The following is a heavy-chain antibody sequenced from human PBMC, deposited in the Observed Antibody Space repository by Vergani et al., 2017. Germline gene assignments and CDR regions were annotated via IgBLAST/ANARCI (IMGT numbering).Heavy chain of an antibody. Sequence: EVQLVQSGAEVKKPGESLKISCKGAGYSFTSYWIGWVRQMPGKGLEWMGIIYPGDSDTRYSPSFQGQVTISADKSISTAYLQWSSLKASDTAMYYCARGGVGYCSGGSCYYFDYWGQGTLVTVSS. J-gene: IGHJ4*02. CDR1: GYSFTSYW. V-gene: IGHV5-51*01. CDR2: IYPGDSDT. CDR3: ARGGVGYCSGGSCYYFDY. D-gene: IGHD2-15*01.